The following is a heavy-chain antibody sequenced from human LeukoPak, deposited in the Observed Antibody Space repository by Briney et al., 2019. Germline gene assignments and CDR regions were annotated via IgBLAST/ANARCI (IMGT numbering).Heavy chain of an antibody. CDR2: IYSSGST. J-gene: IGHJ4*02. Sequence: SETLSLTCTVSGDSISSYYWSWIRQPAGKGLEWIGRIYSSGSTNYNPPLKSRVTMSVDTSKNQFSLKLSSVTAADTAVYYCARPRMFGEGDYWGQGTLVTVSS. D-gene: IGHD3-10*02. V-gene: IGHV4-4*07. CDR3: ARPRMFGEGDY. CDR1: GDSISSYY.